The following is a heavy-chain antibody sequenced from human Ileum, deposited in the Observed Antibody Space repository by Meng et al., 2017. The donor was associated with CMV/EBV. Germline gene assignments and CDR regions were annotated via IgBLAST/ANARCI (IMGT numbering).Heavy chain of an antibody. CDR1: GFTFSSYS. D-gene: IGHD4-23*01. J-gene: IGHJ6*02. V-gene: IGHV3-21*01. CDR3: ARHRVMVVTGGNYYYYGMDV. Sequence: GGSLRLSCAASGFTFSSYSMNWVRQAPGKGLEWVSSISSSSSYIYYADSVKGRFTISRDNAKNSLYLQMNSLRAEDTAVYYCARHRVMVVTGGNYYYYGMDVWGQGTMVTVSS. CDR2: ISSSSSYI.